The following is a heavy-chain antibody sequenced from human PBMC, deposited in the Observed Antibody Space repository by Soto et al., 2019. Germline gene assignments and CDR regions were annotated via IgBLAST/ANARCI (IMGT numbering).Heavy chain of an antibody. CDR1: GYAFTGHY. CDR3: ARDALGTPATYWPH. Sequence: QVQLVQSGAEVKKPGASVKISCKTSGYAFTGHYIHWLRQAPGQGLEWMAWINPDSGVADSAQKFQGRVTMTRDKSITTAYMELSRLTSDDTAIYYCARDALGTPATYWPHWGQGTMVTVSS. V-gene: IGHV1-2*02. D-gene: IGHD2-21*01. J-gene: IGHJ4*02. CDR2: INPDSGVA.